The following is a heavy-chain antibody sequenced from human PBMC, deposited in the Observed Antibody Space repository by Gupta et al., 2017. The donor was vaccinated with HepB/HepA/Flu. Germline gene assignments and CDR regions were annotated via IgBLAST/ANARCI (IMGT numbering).Heavy chain of an antibody. CDR3: ARSPYGSGSDRHGSYFGMVD. D-gene: IGHD3-10*01. CDR2: VNHRGRS. CDR1: GGTFSGHY. Sequence: GQLRPSPTLSLTCPFYGGTFSGHYWRWIRQPPGKGLEWIWEVNHRGRSNFNPSLKSRVTISVDTSKNQFSLKLNSVTAADTAVYYCARSPYGSGSDRHGSYFGMVDWGQGTTVTVSS. J-gene: IGHJ6*02. V-gene: IGHV4-34*01.